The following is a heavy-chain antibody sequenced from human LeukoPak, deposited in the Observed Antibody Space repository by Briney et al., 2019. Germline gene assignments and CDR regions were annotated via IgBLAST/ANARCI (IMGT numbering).Heavy chain of an antibody. J-gene: IGHJ4*02. CDR2: ISASGGST. CDR1: GFTFRNYD. Sequence: GGSLRLSCEASGFTFRNYDMHWVRQAPGMGLEWVSSISASGGSTYYADSVKGRFTISRDNSKSTLYLQMNTLRAEDTALYYCVKRIAAAGPYFDSWGQGTLVTVSS. V-gene: IGHV3-23*01. CDR3: VKRIAAAGPYFDS. D-gene: IGHD6-13*01.